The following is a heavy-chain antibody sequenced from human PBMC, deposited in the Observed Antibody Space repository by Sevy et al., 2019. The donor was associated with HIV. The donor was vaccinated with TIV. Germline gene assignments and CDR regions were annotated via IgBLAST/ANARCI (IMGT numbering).Heavy chain of an antibody. D-gene: IGHD3-22*01. J-gene: IGHJ2*01. CDR1: GFTVSGNY. CDR2: IFSGGNT. Sequence: GGSLRLSCAASGFTVSGNYMSWVRQAPGKGLEWVSGIFSGGNTHFADSVKGRFTISGDNSKNTLSIQMNSLRAEDTAVYYCARAVEDYSDSSAWDWYFDLWGRGTLVTVSS. CDR3: ARAVEDYSDSSAWDWYFDL. V-gene: IGHV3-66*01.